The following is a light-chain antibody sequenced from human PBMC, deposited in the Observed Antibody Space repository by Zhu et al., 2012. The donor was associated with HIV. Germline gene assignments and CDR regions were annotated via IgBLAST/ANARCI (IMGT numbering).Light chain of an antibody. CDR2: RAS. J-gene: IGKJ4*01. CDR1: QSVGTN. V-gene: IGKV3D-15*01. Sequence: ETVMTQSPATLSVSPGERSTLSCRASQSVGTNLAWYQQKPGQVPRLLISRASTRATGIPDRFSGSGSGTDFTLTISSLQSEDFALYYCQQRSSWPLTFGGGTKVEIK. CDR3: QQRSSWPLT.